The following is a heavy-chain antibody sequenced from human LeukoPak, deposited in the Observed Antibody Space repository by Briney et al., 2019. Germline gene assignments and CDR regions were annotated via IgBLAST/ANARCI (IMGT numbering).Heavy chain of an antibody. CDR1: GFTVGSNH. D-gene: IGHD6-19*01. J-gene: IGHJ4*02. CDR2: LYNGVNT. V-gene: IGHV3-66*01. CDR3: ARASQWLAFDY. Sequence: GGPLRLSCEASGFTVGSNHMSWVRQAPGKGLEWVSVLYNGVNTNYADSVKGRFTISNDNSKNTLYLQMNSLRAEDTAVYFCARASQWLAFDYWGQGALVTVSS.